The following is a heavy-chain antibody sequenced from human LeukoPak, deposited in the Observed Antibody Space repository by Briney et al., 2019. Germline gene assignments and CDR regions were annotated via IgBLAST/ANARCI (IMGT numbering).Heavy chain of an antibody. V-gene: IGHV1-18*01. J-gene: IGHJ4*02. CDR3: ARDENYGIFFNVDY. Sequence: ASVKVSCKASGYTFTSYGISWVRQAPGQGLEWMGWISTYNGNTDYAQKLQGRVTMTTDTSTSTAYMELRSLRSDDTAVYYCARDENYGIFFNVDYWGQGTLVTVSS. CDR1: GYTFTSYG. CDR2: ISTYNGNT. D-gene: IGHD4-17*01.